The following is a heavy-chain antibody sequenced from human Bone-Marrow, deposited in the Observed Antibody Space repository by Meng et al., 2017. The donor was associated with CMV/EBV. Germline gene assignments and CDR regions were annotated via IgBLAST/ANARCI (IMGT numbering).Heavy chain of an antibody. Sequence: GESLKISCAASGFTFSDYYMSWIRQAPGKGLEWVSYISSSGSTIYYADSVKGRFTISRDNAKNSLYLQMNSLRAEDTAVYYCARDRYNGSPGVEYFQHWGQGTLVTVSS. CDR1: GFTFSDYY. CDR2: ISSSGSTI. CDR3: ARDRYNGSPGVEYFQH. J-gene: IGHJ1*01. D-gene: IGHD1-26*01. V-gene: IGHV3-11*04.